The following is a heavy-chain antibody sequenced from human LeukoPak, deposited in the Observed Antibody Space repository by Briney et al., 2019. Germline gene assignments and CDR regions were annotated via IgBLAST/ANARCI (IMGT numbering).Heavy chain of an antibody. Sequence: SETLSLTCTVSGGSISSSSYYWGWIRQPPGKGLEWVGEINHSGSTNYNPSLKSRVTISVDTSKNQFSLKLSSVTAADTAVYYCARHSSYYGGKRRGVDYWGQGTLVTVSS. J-gene: IGHJ4*02. CDR3: ARHSSYYGGKRRGVDY. CDR1: GGSISSSSYY. V-gene: IGHV4-39*07. CDR2: INHSGST. D-gene: IGHD4-23*01.